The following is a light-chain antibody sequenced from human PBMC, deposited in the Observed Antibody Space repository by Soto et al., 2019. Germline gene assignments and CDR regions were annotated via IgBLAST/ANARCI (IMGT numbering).Light chain of an antibody. Sequence: DIQMTQSPSTLSASVVDRFTITCLAIQSLNSLLAWYQHKPGRTPELLIHGASRLQSGVPARCSGSGSGTDFTLSINSLQPEDFATYYCQQAYSFPITFGQGTRLEIK. J-gene: IGKJ5*01. CDR2: GAS. CDR3: QQAYSFPIT. CDR1: QSLNSL. V-gene: IGKV1-12*01.